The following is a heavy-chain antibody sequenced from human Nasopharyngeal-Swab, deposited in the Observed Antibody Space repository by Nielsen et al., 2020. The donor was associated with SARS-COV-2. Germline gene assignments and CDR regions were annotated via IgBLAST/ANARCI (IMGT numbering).Heavy chain of an antibody. Sequence: WIRQPPGKGLEWVSAISGSGGSTYYADPVKGRFTISRDNSKNTLYLQMNSLRAEDTAVYYCASSVAGTGSVYFDYWGQGTLVTVSS. J-gene: IGHJ4*02. D-gene: IGHD6-19*01. CDR2: ISGSGGST. V-gene: IGHV3-23*01. CDR3: ASSVAGTGSVYFDY.